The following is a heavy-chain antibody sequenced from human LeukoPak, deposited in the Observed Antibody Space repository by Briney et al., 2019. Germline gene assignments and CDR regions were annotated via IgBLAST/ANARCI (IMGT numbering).Heavy chain of an antibody. D-gene: IGHD2-2*02. CDR3: ARDYCSSTSCYIKDP. CDR2: ISYDGSNK. Sequence: GRTLRLSCAASGFTFSSYDMHWVRQAPAKGLEGVAVISYDGSNKYYADSVKVRFTISRDNSKNTLYLQMYSLRAEDTAVYYCARDYCSSTSCYIKDPWGQGTLVTVSS. V-gene: IGHV3-30-3*01. J-gene: IGHJ5*02. CDR1: GFTFSSYD.